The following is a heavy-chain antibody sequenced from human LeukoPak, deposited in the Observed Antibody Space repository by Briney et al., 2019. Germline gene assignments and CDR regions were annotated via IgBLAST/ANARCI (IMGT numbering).Heavy chain of an antibody. CDR2: INSDGSST. J-gene: IGHJ4*02. Sequence: LSLTCAVYGGSFSGYYLSWIRQPPEKGLVWVSRINSDGSSTSYADSVKGRFTISRDNAKNTLYLQMNSLRAEDTAVYYCTRGGSGWTLYYFDYWSQGTLVTVSS. D-gene: IGHD6-19*01. CDR1: GGSFSGYY. V-gene: IGHV3-74*01. CDR3: TRGGSGWTLYYFDY.